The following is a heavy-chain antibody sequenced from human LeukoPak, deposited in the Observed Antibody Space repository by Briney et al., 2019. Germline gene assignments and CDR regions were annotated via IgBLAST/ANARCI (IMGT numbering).Heavy chain of an antibody. CDR1: GYTFISCY. J-gene: IGHJ5*02. D-gene: IGHD4-23*01. V-gene: IGHV1-46*01. Sequence: ASVKVSRKACGYTFISCYIHWVRQAPGQGLEWMGIINPSGGRTGNAQKSQGRATMTRDMSRSTVYMELSSLRSEDTAVYYCARDNSVEDTAWWFDPWGQGTLVTVSS. CDR3: ARDNSVEDTAWWFDP. CDR2: INPSGGRT.